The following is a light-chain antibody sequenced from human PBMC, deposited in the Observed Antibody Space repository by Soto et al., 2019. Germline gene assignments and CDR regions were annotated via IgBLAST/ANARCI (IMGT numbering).Light chain of an antibody. CDR2: DAS. J-gene: IGKJ1*01. CDR1: LSVSSY. Sequence: EIVLTQSPATLSLSPGERATLSCRASLSVSSYLAWYQQKPGQAPRLLIYDASNRATGIPARFSGSGSGTEFTLTISSLQSEDFAVYYCQQYHNWPAFGQGTKVDIK. CDR3: QQYHNWPA. V-gene: IGKV3-11*01.